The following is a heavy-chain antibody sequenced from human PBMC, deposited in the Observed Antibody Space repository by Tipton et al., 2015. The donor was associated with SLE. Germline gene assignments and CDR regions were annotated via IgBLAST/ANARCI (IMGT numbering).Heavy chain of an antibody. D-gene: IGHD3-22*01. Sequence: TLSLTCTVSGYSISSGYYWGWFRQPPGKGLEWIGNMYQTGTTDYNPPLKSRVTISIDTSKNQFSLKLGAVTAADTAVYYCARQAYYSSGYADYWGQGTVVTVSS. J-gene: IGHJ4*02. CDR2: MYQTGTT. CDR1: GYSISSGYY. V-gene: IGHV4-38-2*02. CDR3: ARQAYYSSGYADY.